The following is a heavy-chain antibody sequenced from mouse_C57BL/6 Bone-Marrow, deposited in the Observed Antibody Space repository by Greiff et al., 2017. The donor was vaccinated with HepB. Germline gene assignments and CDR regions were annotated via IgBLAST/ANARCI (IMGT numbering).Heavy chain of an antibody. CDR1: GYTFTDYE. CDR2: IDPETGGT. J-gene: IGHJ2*01. D-gene: IGHD1-1*01. CDR3: TRFLPITTVVAKDY. V-gene: IGHV1-15*01. Sequence: QVQLQQSGAELVRPGASVTLSCKASGYTFTDYEMHWVKQTPVHGLEWIGAIDPETGGTAYNQKFKGKAILTADKSSSTAYMELRSLTSEDSAVYYCTRFLPITTVVAKDYWGQGTTLTVSS.